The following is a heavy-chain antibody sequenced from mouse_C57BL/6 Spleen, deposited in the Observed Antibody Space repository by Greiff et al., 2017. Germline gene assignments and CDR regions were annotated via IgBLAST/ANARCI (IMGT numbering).Heavy chain of an antibody. D-gene: IGHD1-1*01. V-gene: IGHV3-1*01. Sequence: EVQLQESGPGMVKPSQSLSLTCTVTGYSITSGYDWHWIRHFPGNKLEWMGYISYSGSTNYNPSLKSRISITHDTSKNHFFLKLNSVTTEDAATYYCAREGENYGGGYFDYWGQGTTLTVSS. CDR1: GYSITSGYD. CDR3: AREGENYGGGYFDY. CDR2: ISYSGST. J-gene: IGHJ2*01.